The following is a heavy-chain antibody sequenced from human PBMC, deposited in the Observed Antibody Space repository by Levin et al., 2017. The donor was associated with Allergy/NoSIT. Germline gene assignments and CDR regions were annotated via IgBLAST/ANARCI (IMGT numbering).Heavy chain of an antibody. D-gene: IGHD6-19*01. V-gene: IGHV4-59*01. CDR2: IYYSGST. CDR1: GGSISTYY. CDR3: ARGGSGWTGGYYYYMDG. Sequence: PSETLSLTCSVSGGSISTYYWNWIRQPPGKGLEWIGYIYYSGSTNYDPSLKSRVTISVDTSENQFSLKLSSVTAADTAVYYCARGGSGWTGGYYYYMDGWGKGTTVTVSS. J-gene: IGHJ6*03.